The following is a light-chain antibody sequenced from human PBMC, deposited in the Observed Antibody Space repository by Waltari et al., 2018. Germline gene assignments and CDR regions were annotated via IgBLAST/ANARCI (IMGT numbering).Light chain of an antibody. CDR3: HQYNDGPPFN. Sequence: IVMTQSPLSLPVTPGAAAPISCRACQSLLDRNGYNYLDWYLQKPGQSPQLLIYLGSTRASGVPDRFSGSGSGTEFTLTISSLQSEDCAVYYCHQYNDGPPFNFGQGTKLEIK. CDR1: QSLLDRNGYNY. CDR2: LGS. V-gene: IGKV2-28*01. J-gene: IGKJ2*01.